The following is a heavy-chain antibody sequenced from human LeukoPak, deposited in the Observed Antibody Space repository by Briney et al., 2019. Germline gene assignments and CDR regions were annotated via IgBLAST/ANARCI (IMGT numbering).Heavy chain of an antibody. CDR1: GFTFSSYA. Sequence: GGSLRLSCAASGFTFSSYAMSWVRQAPGKGLEWVSAISGSGGSTYYADSVKGRFTISRDNSKNTLYLQMNSLRAEDTAVYYCAKDGDCSGGSCYLNWFDPWGQGTLDTVSS. V-gene: IGHV3-23*01. J-gene: IGHJ5*02. CDR3: AKDGDCSGGSCYLNWFDP. D-gene: IGHD2-15*01. CDR2: ISGSGGST.